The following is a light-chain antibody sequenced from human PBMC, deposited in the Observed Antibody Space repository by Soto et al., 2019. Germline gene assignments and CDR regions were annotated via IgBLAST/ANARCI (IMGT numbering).Light chain of an antibody. CDR1: QSVSNY. Sequence: DIQMTQSPSSLSASVGDRVTITCRASQSVSNYLHWYQQKPGKAPNLLIYDASSLQSGVPSRFSGSGSGTDFTLTISSLQHEEFATYYCQQSYYNPTFGQGTKVEIK. CDR3: QQSYYNPT. CDR2: DAS. J-gene: IGKJ1*01. V-gene: IGKV1-39*01.